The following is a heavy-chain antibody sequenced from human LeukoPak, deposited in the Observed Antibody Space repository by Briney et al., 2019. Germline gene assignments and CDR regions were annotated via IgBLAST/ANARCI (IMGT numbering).Heavy chain of an antibody. Sequence: SGGSLRLSCAASEFTFSDLGMHWVRQTPGKGLEWLAFIRFDGSAKFYADSVKGRSSISRDNSRNTLFLQMNSLRIEDTAVYHCAKDDGDYYWGQGTLVTVSS. CDR3: AKDDGDYY. CDR1: EFTFSDLG. V-gene: IGHV3-30*02. CDR2: IRFDGSAK. D-gene: IGHD4-17*01. J-gene: IGHJ4*02.